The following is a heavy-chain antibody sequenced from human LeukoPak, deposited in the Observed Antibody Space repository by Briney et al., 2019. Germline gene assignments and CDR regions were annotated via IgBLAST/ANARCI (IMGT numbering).Heavy chain of an antibody. V-gene: IGHV3-30*18. D-gene: IGHD6-13*01. CDR2: ISYDGSNK. CDR3: AKAPYSSSQRAYFDY. J-gene: IGHJ4*02. CDR1: GFTFSSYG. Sequence: GGSLRLSCAASGFTFSSYGMHWVRQAPGRGLEWVAVISYDGSNKYYADSVKGRFTISRDNSKNTLYLQMNSLRAEDTAVYYCAKAPYSSSQRAYFDYWGQGTLVTVSS.